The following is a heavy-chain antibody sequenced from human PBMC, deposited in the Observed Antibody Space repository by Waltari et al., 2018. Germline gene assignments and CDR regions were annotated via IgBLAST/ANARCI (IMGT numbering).Heavy chain of an antibody. J-gene: IGHJ4*02. Sequence: QVQLVESGGGVVQPGRSLRLSCAASGFTFSSYGMHWVRQAPGKGLEWVAVIWYDGSNKYYADSVKGRFTISRDNSKNTLYLQMNSLRAEDTAMYYCAKEKEISGGSWDYWGQGTLVTVSS. CDR1: GFTFSSYG. CDR2: IWYDGSNK. V-gene: IGHV3-30*18. D-gene: IGHD2-15*01. CDR3: AKEKEISGGSWDY.